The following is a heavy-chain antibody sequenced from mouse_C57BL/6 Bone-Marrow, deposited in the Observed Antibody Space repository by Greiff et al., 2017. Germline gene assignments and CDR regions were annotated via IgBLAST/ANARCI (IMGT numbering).Heavy chain of an antibody. J-gene: IGHJ3*01. V-gene: IGHV14-4*01. CDR1: GFNIKDDY. CDR2: LDPENGDT. D-gene: IGHD2-3*01. CDR3: TTEWLLPWFAY. Sequence: EVKLEESGAELVRPGASVKLSCTASGFNIKDDYMHWVKQRPEQGLEWIGWLDPENGDTEFASKFQGKATITADTSSNTAYLQLSSLTSEDTAVYYCTTEWLLPWFAYWGQGTLVTVSA.